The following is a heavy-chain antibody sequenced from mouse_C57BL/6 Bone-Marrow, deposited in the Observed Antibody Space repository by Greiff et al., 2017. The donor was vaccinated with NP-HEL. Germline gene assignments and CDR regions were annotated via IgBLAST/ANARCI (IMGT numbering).Heavy chain of an antibody. CDR2: IDPETGGT. J-gene: IGHJ3*01. Sequence: VQVVESGAELVRPGASVTLSCKASGYTFTDYEMHWVKQTPVHGLEWIGAIDPETGGTAYNQKFKGKAILTADKSSSTAYMELRSLTSEDSAVYYCTNTVVSWGQGTLVTVSA. CDR1: GYTFTDYE. V-gene: IGHV1-15*01. CDR3: TNTVVS. D-gene: IGHD1-1*01.